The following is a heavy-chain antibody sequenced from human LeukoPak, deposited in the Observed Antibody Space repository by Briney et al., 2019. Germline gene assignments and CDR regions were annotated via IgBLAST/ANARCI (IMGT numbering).Heavy chain of an antibody. D-gene: IGHD1-26*01. CDR3: ARHGGVGATFSY. CDR2: IYYSGST. Sequence: PSETLSLTCTVSGGSISSYYWSWIRQPPGKGLEWIGYIYYSGSTNYNPSLKSRVTISVDTSKNQFSLKLSSVTAADTAVYYCARHGGVGATFSYWGQGTLVTVSS. J-gene: IGHJ4*02. V-gene: IGHV4-59*08. CDR1: GGSISSYY.